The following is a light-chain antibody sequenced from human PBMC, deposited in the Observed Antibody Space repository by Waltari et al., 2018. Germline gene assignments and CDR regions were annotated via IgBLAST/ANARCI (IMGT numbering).Light chain of an antibody. J-gene: IGKJ4*01. CDR1: QHISSW. CDR3: RQADSFPLT. Sequence: DIQMTQSPSSVSASVGDRVTLTCRASQHISSWLAWYQQKPGKAHKYLIYAASSLQSGVPSRFSGSGFGTDFTLTISSLQPEDFATYYCRQADSFPLTVGGGTKVEI. V-gene: IGKV1-12*01. CDR2: AAS.